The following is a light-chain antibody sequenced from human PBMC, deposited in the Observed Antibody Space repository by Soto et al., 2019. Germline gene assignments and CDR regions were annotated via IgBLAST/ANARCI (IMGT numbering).Light chain of an antibody. CDR3: SSNTSSSTLD. CDR2: EVS. V-gene: IGLV2-14*01. CDR1: SSDVGGYSY. J-gene: IGLJ1*01. Sequence: QSAPTQPASVSGSPGQSITISCTGTSSDVGGYSYVSGYQQHPGKAPKLMIYEVSNRPSGVSNRFSGSKSGNTASLTISGLQAEDEADYYCSSNTSSSTLDFGTGTKVTV.